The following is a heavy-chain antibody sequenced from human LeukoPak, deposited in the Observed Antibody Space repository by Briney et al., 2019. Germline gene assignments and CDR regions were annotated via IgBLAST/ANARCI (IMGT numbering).Heavy chain of an antibody. CDR2: IYYSGRT. CDR1: GFTFSSYA. J-gene: IGHJ4*02. V-gene: IGHV4-39*01. CDR3: ARKGHSGYDNY. D-gene: IGHD3-22*01. Sequence: GSLRLSCAASGFTFSSYAMSWVRQAPGKGLEWIGTIYYSGRTYYNPSLKSRVTISMDTSKNQFSLKLSSVTAADTAVYYCARKGHSGYDNYWGQGTLVTVSS.